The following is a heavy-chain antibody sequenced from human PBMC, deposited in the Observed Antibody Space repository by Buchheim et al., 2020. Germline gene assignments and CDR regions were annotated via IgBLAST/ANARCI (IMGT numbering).Heavy chain of an antibody. CDR1: GGSISSYY. CDR2: IYYSGST. V-gene: IGHV4-59*01. J-gene: IGHJ3*02. D-gene: IGHD3-22*01. CDR3: ARDLHYDSSGYYPPAFDI. Sequence: QVQLQESGPGLVKPSETLSLTCTVSGGSISSYYWSWIRQPPGKGLEWIGYIYYSGSTNYNPSLKSRVTISVDTSKNQFSLKLSSVTAADTAVYYCARDLHYDSSGYYPPAFDIWGQGT.